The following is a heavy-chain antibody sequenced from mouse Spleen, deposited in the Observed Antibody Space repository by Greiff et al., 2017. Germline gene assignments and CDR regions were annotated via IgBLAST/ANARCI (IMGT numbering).Heavy chain of an antibody. J-gene: IGHJ1*01. CDR2: IDPSDSYT. CDR3: ARGGDVNFDV. D-gene: IGHD3-3*01. CDR1: GYTFTSYW. V-gene: IGHV1-50*01. Sequence: QVQLQQPGAELVKPGASVKLSCKASGYTFTSYWMQWVKQRPGQGLEWIGEIDPSDSYTNYNQKFKGKATLTVDTSSSTAYMQLSSLTSEDSAVYYCARGGDVNFDVWGAGTTVTVSS.